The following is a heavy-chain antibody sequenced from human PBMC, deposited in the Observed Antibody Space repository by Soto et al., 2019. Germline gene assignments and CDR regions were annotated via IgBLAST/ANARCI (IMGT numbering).Heavy chain of an antibody. D-gene: IGHD2-2*01. J-gene: IGHJ6*02. CDR2: VRANNGNT. V-gene: IGHV1-18*01. CDR3: AREDIVTGPPGMRSYYFYGLDV. CDR1: GYTFTNYG. Sequence: QVQLVQSGAEVKKPGASVKVSCKASGYTFTNYGISWVRQAPGQGLEWLGWVRANNGNTNYAQKFQGRVNMTTDTSTRTAYMELRSLRSDDTAVYYCAREDIVTGPPGMRSYYFYGLDVWGQGTTVTVSS.